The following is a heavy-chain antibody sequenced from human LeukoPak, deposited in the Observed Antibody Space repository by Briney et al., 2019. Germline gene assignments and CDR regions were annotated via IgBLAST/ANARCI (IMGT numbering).Heavy chain of an antibody. V-gene: IGHV1-8*01. CDR3: ARGRSNWNYGGVDY. J-gene: IGHJ4*02. CDR2: VNPSSGNT. CDR1: GYSPSSYD. Sequence: ASVKVSCKESGYSPSSYDINCGRQTLGQGPERVGWVNPSSGNTGYAQKFQGRVTMTRNTSISTAYMELSSLRSEDTAVYFCARGRSNWNYGGVDYWGQGTLVTVSS. D-gene: IGHD1-7*01.